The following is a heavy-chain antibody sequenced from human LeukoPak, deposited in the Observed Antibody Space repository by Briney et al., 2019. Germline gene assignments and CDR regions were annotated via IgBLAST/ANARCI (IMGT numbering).Heavy chain of an antibody. J-gene: IGHJ4*02. CDR2: TGSSGGTT. CDR3: AKSRGSSGRYPLIDY. CDR1: GFSFNNYA. Sequence: PGGSLRLSCAASGFSFNNYAMTWVRQAPGKGLEWVSSTGSSGGTTHYADSAKGRFTMSRDKAKDTLYLQMNTLRAEDTAVYYCAKSRGSSGRYPLIDYWGQGTLVTVSS. V-gene: IGHV3-23*01. D-gene: IGHD6-19*01.